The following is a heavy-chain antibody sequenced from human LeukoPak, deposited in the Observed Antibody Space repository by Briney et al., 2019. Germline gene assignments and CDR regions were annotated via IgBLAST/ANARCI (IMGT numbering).Heavy chain of an antibody. CDR3: ARDLLVPAAQDAFDI. CDR2: INSKSGGT. J-gene: IGHJ3*02. D-gene: IGHD2-2*01. CDR1: GYTFIGYY. Sequence: ASVKVSCKASGYTFIGYYVHWVRQAPGQGLEWMGWINSKSGGTNYAQKFQGRVAMTRDTSISTAYMELSRLRSGDTAVYYCARDLLVPAAQDAFDIWGQGTMVTVSS. V-gene: IGHV1-2*02.